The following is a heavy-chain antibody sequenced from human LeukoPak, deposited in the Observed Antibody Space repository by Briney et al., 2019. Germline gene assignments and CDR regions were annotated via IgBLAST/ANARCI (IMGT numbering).Heavy chain of an antibody. J-gene: IGHJ6*03. V-gene: IGHV4-4*02. CDR1: GGSISSSNW. CDR2: IYHSGST. D-gene: IGHD6-13*01. Sequence: PSGTLSLTCAVSGGSISSSNWWSWVRQPPGKGLEWIGEIYHSGSTNYNPSLKSRVTISVDTSKNQFSLKLSSVTAADTAVYYCAREINGIAAAGYYYYMDVWGKGTTVTVSS. CDR3: AREINGIAAAGYYYYMDV.